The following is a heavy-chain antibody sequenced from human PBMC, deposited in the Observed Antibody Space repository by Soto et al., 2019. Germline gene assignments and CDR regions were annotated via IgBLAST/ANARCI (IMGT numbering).Heavy chain of an antibody. J-gene: IGHJ5*02. Sequence: SETLSLTCAVSGGSISSGGYSWSWTRQPPGKGLEWIGDIYHSGSTYYNPSLKSRVTISVDRSKNQFSLKPSFVTAADTAVYYCASPKIAFYNWFDPWGQGTLVTVSS. CDR1: GGSISSGGYS. V-gene: IGHV4-30-2*01. D-gene: IGHD3-3*02. CDR2: IYHSGST. CDR3: ASPKIAFYNWFDP.